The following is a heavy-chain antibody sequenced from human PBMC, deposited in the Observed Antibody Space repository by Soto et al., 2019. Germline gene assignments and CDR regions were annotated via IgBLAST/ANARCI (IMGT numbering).Heavy chain of an antibody. CDR2: INDRSTAI. J-gene: IGHJ4*02. CDR3: ARDRRWASDY. V-gene: IGHV3-48*02. CDR1: GFTFTSHG. Sequence: LRLSCAASGFTFTSHGMNWVRQAPGRGLEWVSHINDRSTAIYYADSVKGRFTISRDNAKNSVFLQIDSLRDEDTAVYYCARDRRWASDYWGQGTLVTVSS. D-gene: IGHD6-13*01.